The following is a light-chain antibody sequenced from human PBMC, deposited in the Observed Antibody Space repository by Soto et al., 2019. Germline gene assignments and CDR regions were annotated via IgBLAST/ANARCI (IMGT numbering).Light chain of an antibody. CDR1: SSDVGGYNL. CDR3: CSYAGSSTLV. CDR2: DGN. V-gene: IGLV2-23*01. Sequence: QSALTQPASVSGSPGQSITISCTGTSSDVGGYNLVSWYQQQPDKAPKLMIFDGNVRPSGVSNRYSGSKFGNTASLTISGLQAEDEGDDYCCSYAGSSTLVFGTGTKVTVL. J-gene: IGLJ1*01.